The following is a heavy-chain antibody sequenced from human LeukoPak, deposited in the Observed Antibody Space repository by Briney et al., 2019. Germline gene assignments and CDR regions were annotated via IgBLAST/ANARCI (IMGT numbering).Heavy chain of an antibody. V-gene: IGHV3-23*01. D-gene: IGHD3-22*01. CDR1: GCNFSTYA. J-gene: IGHJ3*01. Sequence: GGSLRLSCAASGCNFSTYAMSWVRQAPGKGLEWVSCIGARYGSTFYADSVKGRFTISRDNSKNTLYLQMSSLRAEDTAVYYCAKDYYYDPVDAFDVWGQGTMVSVSS. CDR2: IGARYGST. CDR3: AKDYYYDPVDAFDV.